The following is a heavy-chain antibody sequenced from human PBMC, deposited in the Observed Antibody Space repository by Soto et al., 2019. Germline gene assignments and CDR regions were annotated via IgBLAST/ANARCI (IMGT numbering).Heavy chain of an antibody. D-gene: IGHD3-3*01. CDR2: INPNSGGT. CDR3: ARDLYYDFWSGYWNYYYGMGV. Sequence: GASVKVSCKASGYTFTGYYMHWVRQAPGQGLEWMGWINPNSGGTNYAQKFQGRVTMTRDTSISTAYMELSRLRSDDTAVYYCARDLYYDFWSGYWNYYYGMGVWGQGTTVTVSS. V-gene: IGHV1-2*02. CDR1: GYTFTGYY. J-gene: IGHJ6*02.